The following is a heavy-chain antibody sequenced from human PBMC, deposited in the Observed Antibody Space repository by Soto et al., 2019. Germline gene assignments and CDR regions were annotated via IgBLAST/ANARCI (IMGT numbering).Heavy chain of an antibody. J-gene: IGHJ4*02. CDR2: ISGSGGST. V-gene: IGHV3-23*01. CDR1: GFTFSSYA. CDR3: ATGTFNFDS. Sequence: GGSLRLSCAASGFTFSSYAMSWVRQAPGKGLEWVSSISGSGGSTYYADSVKGRFIISRDNSRSTLYLQMNSLRAEDTAVYYCATGTFNFDSWGQGTLVTVSS.